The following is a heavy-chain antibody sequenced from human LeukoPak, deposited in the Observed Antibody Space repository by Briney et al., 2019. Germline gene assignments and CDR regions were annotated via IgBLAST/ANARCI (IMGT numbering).Heavy chain of an antibody. D-gene: IGHD5-18*01. CDR2: IYYSGST. Sequence: PSETLSLTCTVSGGSISSGGYYWSWIRQHPGKGLEWIGYIYYSGSTYYNPSLKSRVTISVDTSKNQFSLKLSSVTAADTAVYYCARDRGGYSYGITHAYYYYYGMGVWGQGTTVTVSS. CDR1: GGSISSGGYY. V-gene: IGHV4-31*03. J-gene: IGHJ6*02. CDR3: ARDRGGYSYGITHAYYYYYGMGV.